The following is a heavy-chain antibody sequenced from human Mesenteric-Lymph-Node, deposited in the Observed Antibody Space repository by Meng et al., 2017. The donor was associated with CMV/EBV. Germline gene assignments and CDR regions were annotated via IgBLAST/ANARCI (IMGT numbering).Heavy chain of an antibody. CDR3: AREPWGGYYGPY. CDR2: IYSGGRT. Sequence: GESLKISCAASGFTFGNYAMTWVRQAPGKGLEWVSVIYSGGRTFYADSVKGRFTISRDDSKNTVYLQMNNLRAEDTAVYYCAREPWGGYYGPYWGQGTLVTVSS. V-gene: IGHV3-23*03. D-gene: IGHD3-3*01. CDR1: GFTFGNYA. J-gene: IGHJ4*02.